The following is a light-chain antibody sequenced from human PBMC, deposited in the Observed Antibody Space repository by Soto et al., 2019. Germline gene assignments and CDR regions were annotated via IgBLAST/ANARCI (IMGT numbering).Light chain of an antibody. J-gene: IGKJ1*01. CDR3: HQYNNWPWT. CDR2: AAS. V-gene: IGKV3-15*01. CDR1: QRVSSH. Sequence: ETVMTQSPVTLSVSPGDTATHSSRASQRVSSHLAWYQQKPGQAPRLLIYAASTRATGIPVRFSGSGSETEFTLTISSLQSEDSALYYCHQYNNWPWTFGQGTKVDIK.